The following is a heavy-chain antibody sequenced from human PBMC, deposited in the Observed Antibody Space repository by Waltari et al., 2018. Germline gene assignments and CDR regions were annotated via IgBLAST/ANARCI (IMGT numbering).Heavy chain of an antibody. CDR2: IKHSGST. J-gene: IGHJ6*03. Sequence: VQLQLWGAGLLKHSETLSLNCAVYGGSFSGYYWSWIRKHPVNGLGGSGEIKHSGSTNYNPTLQSRVTISVDTSKNQFSLKLSSVTAADTAVYYCAREIVVVPAAFYYYYYMDVWCKGTTVTISS. D-gene: IGHD2-2*01. CDR1: GGSFSGYY. V-gene: IGHV4-34*01. CDR3: AREIVVVPAAFYYYYYMDV.